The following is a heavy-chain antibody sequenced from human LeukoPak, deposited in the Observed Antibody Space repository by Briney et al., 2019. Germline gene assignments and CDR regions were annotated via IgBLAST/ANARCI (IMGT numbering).Heavy chain of an antibody. CDR3: ARINYDGSGYYSDNYYFDY. CDR1: GGSISRYY. Sequence: PSETLSLTCTVSGGSISRYYWSWIRQPAGKGLEWIGRIYASGSTNYNPSLKSRVTMSVDTSKNQFSLKLSSVTAADTAVYYRARINYDGSGYYSDNYYFDYWGQGTLVTVSS. V-gene: IGHV4-4*07. D-gene: IGHD3-22*01. CDR2: IYASGST. J-gene: IGHJ4*02.